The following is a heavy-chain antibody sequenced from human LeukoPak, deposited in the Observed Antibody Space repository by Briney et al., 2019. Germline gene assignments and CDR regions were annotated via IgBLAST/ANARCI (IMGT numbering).Heavy chain of an antibody. CDR2: IKGDGTIT. J-gene: IGHJ4*02. V-gene: IGHV3-74*03. CDR1: GFTFSTYW. D-gene: IGHD1/OR15-1a*01. Sequence: GGSLRLSCAASGFTFSTYWMHWVRQAPGKGLVWVSRIKGDGTITTYADSVKGRFTISRDDSKNTLFLQMNGLRAEDTAVYYCARDAALGEQYYFDYWGQGTLVTVSS. CDR3: ARDAALGEQYYFDY.